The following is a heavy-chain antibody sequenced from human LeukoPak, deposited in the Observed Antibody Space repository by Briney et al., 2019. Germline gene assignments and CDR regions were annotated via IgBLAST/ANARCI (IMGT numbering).Heavy chain of an antibody. V-gene: IGHV4-61*09. J-gene: IGHJ6*02. CDR1: GGSISSGSYY. Sequence: PSQTLSLTCTVSGGSISSGSYYWSWIRQTAGKGLEWIGHIYTRGSTDYNPSLESRVTISVDTSKNQFSLRLRSVAAADTAVYYCARARVVVVAADYYYNGMDVWGQGTTVTVSS. CDR3: ARARVVVVAADYYYNGMDV. D-gene: IGHD2-15*01. CDR2: IYTRGST.